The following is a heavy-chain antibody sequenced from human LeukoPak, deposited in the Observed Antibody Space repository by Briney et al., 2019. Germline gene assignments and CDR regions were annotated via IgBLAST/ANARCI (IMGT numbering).Heavy chain of an antibody. CDR2: LSYDGSNK. D-gene: IGHD3-10*01. CDR1: GFTFSSYG. V-gene: IGHV3-30*18. J-gene: IGHJ2*01. Sequence: GGSLRLSCAASGFTFSSYGMHWVRQAPGKGLEWVAVLSYDGSNKYYADSVKGRFTISRDNSKNTLYLQMNSLRAEDTAVYYCAKDHYYYGSGSYYFNWYFDLWGRGTLVTVSS. CDR3: AKDHYYYGSGSYYFNWYFDL.